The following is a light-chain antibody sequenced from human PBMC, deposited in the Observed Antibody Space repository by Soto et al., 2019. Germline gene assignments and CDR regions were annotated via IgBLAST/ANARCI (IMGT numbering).Light chain of an antibody. Sequence: EIVLTQSPVTLSLSPGERATLSCRASQSVPTFLAWYQKKPGQAPRLLIYDASKRATGIPGRFSGSGSGTEFTLTISGLEPEDFAVYCCQQRTNWPLTFGGGTKVEIK. V-gene: IGKV3-11*01. CDR2: DAS. CDR1: QSVPTF. CDR3: QQRTNWPLT. J-gene: IGKJ4*01.